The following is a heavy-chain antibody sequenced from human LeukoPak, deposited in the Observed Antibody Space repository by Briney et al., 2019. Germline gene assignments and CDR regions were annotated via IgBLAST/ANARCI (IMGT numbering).Heavy chain of an antibody. J-gene: IGHJ2*01. V-gene: IGHV3-21*01. CDR1: GFTFSSYS. Sequence: GGSLRLSCAASGFTFSSYSMNWFRQAPGKGLEWVSSISSSSSYIYYADSVKGRFTISRDNAKNSLYLQMNSLRAEDTAVYYCARDRATAMVSFGYFDLWGRGTLVTVSS. D-gene: IGHD5-18*01. CDR3: ARDRATAMVSFGYFDL. CDR2: ISSSSSYI.